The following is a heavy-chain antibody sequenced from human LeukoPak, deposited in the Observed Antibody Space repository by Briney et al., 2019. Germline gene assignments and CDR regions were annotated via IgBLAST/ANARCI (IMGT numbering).Heavy chain of an antibody. D-gene: IGHD6-19*01. CDR1: GFSVSSTY. J-gene: IGHJ4*02. Sequence: GGSLRLSCAASGFSVSSTYMSWVRQAPGKGLEWVAVISYDGSNKYYADSVKGRFSISRDNSKNTLYLQMSSLRDEDTAVHYCAGVSESGWYYFDYWGQGTLVTVSS. CDR3: AGVSESGWYYFDY. CDR2: ISYDGSNK. V-gene: IGHV3-30*03.